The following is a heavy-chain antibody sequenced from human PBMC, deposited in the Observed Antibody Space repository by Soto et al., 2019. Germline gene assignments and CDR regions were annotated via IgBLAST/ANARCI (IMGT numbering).Heavy chain of an antibody. Sequence: QVQLVQSGAEVKKPGASVKVSCKASGYTFPSYDINWVRQATGQGLEWMGWMNPNSGNTGYAQKFQGRVTMTRDTSISTGYMERSSLSSEDTAVYYCARGGFGDYYYYGMDVWGQGTTVTVSS. CDR2: MNPNSGNT. V-gene: IGHV1-8*01. J-gene: IGHJ6*02. D-gene: IGHD3-10*01. CDR1: GYTFPSYD. CDR3: ARGGFGDYYYYGMDV.